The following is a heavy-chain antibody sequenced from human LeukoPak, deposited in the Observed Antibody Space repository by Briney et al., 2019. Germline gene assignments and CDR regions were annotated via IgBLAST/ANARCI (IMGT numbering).Heavy chain of an antibody. Sequence: TGGSLRLSCEVSGFSFSSHSINWVRQTPGKGLEWVAFIRYDGGNKYYADSVKGRFTISRDNSKNTLSLQVNSLRAEDTAVYYCASASYSGYDFDYWGQGTLVTASS. J-gene: IGHJ4*02. CDR2: IRYDGGNK. CDR3: ASASYSGYDFDY. V-gene: IGHV3-30*02. CDR1: GFSFSSHS. D-gene: IGHD5-12*01.